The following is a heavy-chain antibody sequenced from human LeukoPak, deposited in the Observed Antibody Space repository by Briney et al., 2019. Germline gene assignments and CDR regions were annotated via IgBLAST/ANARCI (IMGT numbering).Heavy chain of an antibody. V-gene: IGHV1-69*05. J-gene: IGHJ3*02. CDR2: TIPIFGTA. CDR3: ARLWGGVVGATAAFDI. Sequence: GSSVKVSCKASGGTFSSYAISWVRQAPGQGLEWMGGTIPIFGTANYAQKFQGRVTITTDESTSTAYMELSSLRSEDTAVYYCARLWGGVVGATAAFDIWGQGTMVTVSS. D-gene: IGHD1-26*01. CDR1: GGTFSSYA.